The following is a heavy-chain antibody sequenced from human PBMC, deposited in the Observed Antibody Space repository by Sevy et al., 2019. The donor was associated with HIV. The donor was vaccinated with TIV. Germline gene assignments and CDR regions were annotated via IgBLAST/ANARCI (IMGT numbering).Heavy chain of an antibody. J-gene: IGHJ4*02. Sequence: GGSLRLSCATSGFSFNTYGMHWVRQAPGKGLEWVAGIWYDGSKKQYADSVKGRFTISRDNSKNTMYLQMNSLRVEDTALFYCARERDENSSGWSVPFDNWGQETLVTVSS. V-gene: IGHV3-33*01. CDR2: IWYDGSKK. CDR1: GFSFNTYG. D-gene: IGHD6-19*01. CDR3: ARERDENSSGWSVPFDN.